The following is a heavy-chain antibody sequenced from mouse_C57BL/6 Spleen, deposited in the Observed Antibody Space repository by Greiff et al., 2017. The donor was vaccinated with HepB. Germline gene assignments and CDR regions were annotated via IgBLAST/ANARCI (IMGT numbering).Heavy chain of an antibody. CDR2: ISDGGSYT. V-gene: IGHV5-4*03. CDR3: ARGYDSYYFDY. J-gene: IGHJ2*01. D-gene: IGHD2-2*01. Sequence: EVKLVESGGGLVKPGGSLKLSCAASGFTFSSYAMSWVRQTPEKRLEWVATISDGGSYTYYPDNVKGRFTISRDNAKNNLYLQMSHLKSEDTAMYYCARGYDSYYFDYWGQGTTLTVSS. CDR1: GFTFSSYA.